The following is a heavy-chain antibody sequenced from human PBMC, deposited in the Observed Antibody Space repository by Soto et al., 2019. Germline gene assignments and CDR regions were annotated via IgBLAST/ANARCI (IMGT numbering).Heavy chain of an antibody. CDR1: GASMNSYH. Sequence: SETLSLTCTVSGASMNSYHWSWIRQPAGKGLEWIGHIHSSGSTNYNPSLKSRVTMSVYTSKNQFSLRRMSLTAADTAVYYCVRDQVVAAAGITWFDPWGQGSLVTVS. J-gene: IGHJ5*02. D-gene: IGHD6-13*01. V-gene: IGHV4-4*07. CDR2: IHSSGST. CDR3: VRDQVVAAAGITWFDP.